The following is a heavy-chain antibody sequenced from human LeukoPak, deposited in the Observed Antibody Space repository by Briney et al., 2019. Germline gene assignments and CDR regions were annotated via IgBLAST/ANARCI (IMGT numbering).Heavy chain of an antibody. V-gene: IGHV3-11*01. D-gene: IGHD3-10*01. Sequence: NPGGSLRLSCAASGFTFSDYYMSWIRQAPGKGLEWISYISGSGSTMYYADSVKGRFTISRDNAKSSLYLQMTSLRAEDTAVYYCARDAHYGSDYWGQGTLVNVSS. CDR3: ARDAHYGSDY. CDR1: GFTFSDYY. CDR2: ISGSGSTM. J-gene: IGHJ4*02.